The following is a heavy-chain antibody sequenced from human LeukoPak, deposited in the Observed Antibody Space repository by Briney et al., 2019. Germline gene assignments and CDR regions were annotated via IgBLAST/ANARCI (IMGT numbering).Heavy chain of an antibody. D-gene: IGHD3-3*01. CDR3: ARSHYDFWSPYYKTTANWFDP. J-gene: IGHJ5*02. CDR1: GHTFTGYY. V-gene: IGHV1-2*02. Sequence: ASVKVSCKASGHTFTGYYMHWVRQAPGQGLEWMGWINPNSGGTNYAQKFQGRVTMTRDTSISTAYMELSRLRSDDTAVYYCARSHYDFWSPYYKTTANWFDPWGQGTLVTVSS. CDR2: INPNSGGT.